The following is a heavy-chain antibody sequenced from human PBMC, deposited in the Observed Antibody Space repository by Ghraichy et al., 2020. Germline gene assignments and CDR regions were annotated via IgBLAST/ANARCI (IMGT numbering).Heavy chain of an antibody. D-gene: IGHD3-9*01. V-gene: IGHV4-39*07. CDR3: ARVGYDILTGYANTRFDY. CDR1: GGSISSSSYY. J-gene: IGHJ4*02. CDR2: IYYSGST. Sequence: SETLSLTCTVSGGSISSSSYYWGWIRQPTGKGLEWIGSIYYSGSTYYNPSLKSRVTISVDTSKNQFSLKLSSVTAADTAVYYCARVGYDILTGYANTRFDYWGQGTLVTVSS.